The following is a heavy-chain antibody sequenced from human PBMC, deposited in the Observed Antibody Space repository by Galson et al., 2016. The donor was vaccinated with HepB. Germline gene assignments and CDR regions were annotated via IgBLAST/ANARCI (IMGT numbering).Heavy chain of an antibody. D-gene: IGHD3-10*01. V-gene: IGHV3-66*01. CDR3: TSVDRAVDAFDI. CDR1: GFIVSSNY. CDR2: IYSGGST. Sequence: SLRLSCAASGFIVSSNYMGWVRQAPGKGLEWVSLIYSGGSTYYVDSVKGSFTISSDNAKNTLYLQMDSLRAEDTAVYYCTSVDRAVDAFDIWGQGTMVTVSS. J-gene: IGHJ3*02.